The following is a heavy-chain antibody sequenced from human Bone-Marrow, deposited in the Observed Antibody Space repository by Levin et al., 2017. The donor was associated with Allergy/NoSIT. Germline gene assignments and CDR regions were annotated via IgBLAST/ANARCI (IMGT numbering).Heavy chain of an antibody. V-gene: IGHV4-38-2*01. Sequence: YAVSGYSISSGYYWGWIRQPPGKGLEWIGNIYHSGSTYYNPSLKSRVTISVDTSKNQFSLKLTSVTAADTAVYYCARAPATGTTRVFDCWGQGSLVTVSS. D-gene: IGHD1-7*01. J-gene: IGHJ4*02. CDR3: ARAPATGTTRVFDC. CDR1: GYSISSGYY. CDR2: IYHSGST.